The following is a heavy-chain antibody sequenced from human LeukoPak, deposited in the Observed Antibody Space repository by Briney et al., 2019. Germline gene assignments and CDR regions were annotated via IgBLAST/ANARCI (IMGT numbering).Heavy chain of an antibody. Sequence: ASVKVSCKASGYTFTSYYMYWVRQATGQGLEWMGWMNPNSGNTGYAQKFQGRVTMTRNTSITTAYMELSSLRSEDTAVYYCARGNKDYGDYARGLSDYWGQGTLVTVSS. CDR3: ARGNKDYGDYARGLSDY. CDR2: MNPNSGNT. J-gene: IGHJ4*02. CDR1: GYTFTSYY. D-gene: IGHD4-17*01. V-gene: IGHV1-8*02.